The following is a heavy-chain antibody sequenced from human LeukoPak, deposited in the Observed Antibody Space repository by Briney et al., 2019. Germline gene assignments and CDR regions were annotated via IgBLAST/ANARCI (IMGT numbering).Heavy chain of an antibody. CDR1: GYTFTSYY. CDR2: INPSGGRT. Sequence: ASVKVSCKASGYTFTSYYMHWVRQAPGQGLEWMGIINPSGGRTSYAQKFQGRVTMTRDMSTSTVYMELSSLRSEDTAVYYCARDYMPITMMSRPAPSFDYWGQGTLVTVSS. V-gene: IGHV1-46*01. D-gene: IGHD3-22*01. CDR3: ARDYMPITMMSRPAPSFDY. J-gene: IGHJ4*02.